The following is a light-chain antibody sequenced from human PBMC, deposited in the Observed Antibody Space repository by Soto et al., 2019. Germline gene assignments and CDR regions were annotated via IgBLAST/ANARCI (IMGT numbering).Light chain of an antibody. CDR1: SSDVGGYNY. J-gene: IGLJ3*02. CDR3: SSYTSSSAVV. V-gene: IGLV2-14*01. CDR2: DVS. Sequence: QSALTQPASVSGSPGQSITISCTGTSSDVGGYNYVSWYQQYPGKAPKLMIYDVSNRPSGVSNRFSGSKSGNTASLTISGLLAEDEADYYCSSYTSSSAVVFGGGTKLTVL.